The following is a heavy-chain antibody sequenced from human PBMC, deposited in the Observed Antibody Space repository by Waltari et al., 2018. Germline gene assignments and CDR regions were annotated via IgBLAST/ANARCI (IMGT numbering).Heavy chain of an antibody. V-gene: IGHV1-8*03. CDR3: ARKEATVTYFDY. CDR1: GYTFTSYD. Sequence: QVQLVQSGAEVKKPGASVKVSCKASGYTFTSYDINWVRQATGQGLGWVGWMNPNSVNTGYAQKFQGRVTITRNASISTAYMEMGSLRSEDAAVYYCARKEATVTYFDYWGQGTLVTVSS. J-gene: IGHJ4*02. CDR2: MNPNSVNT. D-gene: IGHD4-17*01.